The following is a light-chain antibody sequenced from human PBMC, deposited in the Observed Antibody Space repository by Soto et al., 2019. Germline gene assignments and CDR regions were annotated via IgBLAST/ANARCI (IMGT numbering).Light chain of an antibody. Sequence: QSALSQPPSASGSPGQSVTISCTGTSSDIGASTYVSWYQQHPGRAPNLIVYEVTKRPSGVPDRFSGSKSGNTASLTVSGLQADDEADYYCSSYAGNNNVVFGGGTQLTVL. V-gene: IGLV2-8*01. CDR1: SSDIGASTY. J-gene: IGLJ2*01. CDR3: SSYAGNNNVV. CDR2: EVT.